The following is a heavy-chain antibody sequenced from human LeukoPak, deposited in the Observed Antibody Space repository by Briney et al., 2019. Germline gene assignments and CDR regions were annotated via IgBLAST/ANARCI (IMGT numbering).Heavy chain of an antibody. CDR1: GGTFSSYA. CDR3: ASGSYVWGSYRYTGPFGY. Sequence: SVKVSCRASGGTFSSYATSWVRQAPGQGLEWMGGMIPIFGTANYAQKFQGRVTITTDESTSTAYMELSSLRSEDTAVYYCASGSYVWGSYRYTGPFGYWGQGTLVTVSS. CDR2: MIPIFGTA. V-gene: IGHV1-69*05. J-gene: IGHJ4*02. D-gene: IGHD3-16*02.